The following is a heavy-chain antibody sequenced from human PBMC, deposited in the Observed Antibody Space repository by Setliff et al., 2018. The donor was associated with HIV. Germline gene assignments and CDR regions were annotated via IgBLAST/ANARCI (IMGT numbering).Heavy chain of an antibody. CDR1: GFVFDDYG. D-gene: IGHD3-16*01. CDR3: AKGVKWLDP. V-gene: IGHV3-53*01. J-gene: IGHJ5*02. CDR2: IYSDGRT. Sequence: GGSLRLSCAASGFVFDDYGMNWVRQPPGKGLEWVSFIYSDGRTYYTESVKGRFTISRDDSKNTLYLQMHSLRVEDTAAYYCAKGVKWLDPWGQGIQVTVSS.